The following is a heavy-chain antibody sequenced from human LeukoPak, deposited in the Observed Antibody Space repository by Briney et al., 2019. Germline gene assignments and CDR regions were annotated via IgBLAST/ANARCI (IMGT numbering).Heavy chain of an antibody. CDR1: GGSISSGGYY. Sequence: PSESLSLTCTVSGGSISSGGYYWSWIRQHPGKGLKWIGYIYYSGSIYYNPSLKSRVTTSVYTSKNQFSLKLSSVPAADTAVYDCASEPAAYYDSSGRNCWGQGTLVTVSS. CDR2: IYYSGSI. CDR3: ASEPAAYYDSSGRNC. V-gene: IGHV4-30-4*08. J-gene: IGHJ4*02. D-gene: IGHD3-22*01.